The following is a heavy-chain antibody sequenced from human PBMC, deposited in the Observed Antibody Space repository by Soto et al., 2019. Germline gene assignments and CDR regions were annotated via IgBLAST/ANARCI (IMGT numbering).Heavy chain of an antibody. CDR1: GDSVSRSRYY. V-gene: IGHV4-39*02. CDR3: ATEGGIVDANWFGP. J-gene: IGHJ5*02. D-gene: IGHD1-26*01. Sequence: PSETLSLTCTVSGDSVSRSRYYRGWIRQSPGKGLEWIGSIYYSGSTYYNPSLKSRVSLSIDTSKNQFSLKVNSMTAADTAIYYCATEGGIVDANWFGPWGQGTLVTVSS. CDR2: IYYSGST.